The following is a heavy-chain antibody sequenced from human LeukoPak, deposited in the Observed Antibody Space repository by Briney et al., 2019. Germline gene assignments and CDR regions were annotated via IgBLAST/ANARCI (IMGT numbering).Heavy chain of an antibody. J-gene: IGHJ4*02. CDR2: ISYDGSNK. CDR1: GFTFSSYA. CDR3: ARDWPLTD. Sequence: PGGSLRLSCAASGFTFSSYAMHWVRQAPGKGLEWVAVISYDGSNKYYADSVKGRFTVSRHDSENTLYLQMNSLRPEDTAVYYCARDWPLTDWGQGTLVTVSS. V-gene: IGHV3-30*01.